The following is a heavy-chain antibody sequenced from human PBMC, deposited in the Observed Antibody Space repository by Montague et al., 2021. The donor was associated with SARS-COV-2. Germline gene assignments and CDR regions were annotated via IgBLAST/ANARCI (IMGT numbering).Heavy chain of an antibody. CDR2: INHSGST. Sequence: SETLSLTCTVSNGSISSYYWSWIRQPPGKGLEWIGEINHSGSTNYNSSLKSRVTISVDTSKNQFSLNLRSVTAADTAVYYCAWGDESVRGYMDVWGKGTMVTVSS. CDR1: NGSISSYY. CDR3: AWGDESVRGYMDV. V-gene: IGHV4-59*01. D-gene: IGHD3-16*01. J-gene: IGHJ6*04.